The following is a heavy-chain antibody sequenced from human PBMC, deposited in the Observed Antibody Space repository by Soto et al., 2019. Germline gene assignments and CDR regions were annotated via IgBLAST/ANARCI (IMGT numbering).Heavy chain of an antibody. Sequence: GGSLRLSCAASGFTFSSYAMSWVRQAPGKGLEWVSAISGSGGSTYYADSVKGRFTISRDNSKNTLYLQMNSLRAEDTAVYYCAKDRLSRGSYYYFDYWGQGTLVTASS. CDR1: GFTFSSYA. CDR3: AKDRLSRGSYYYFDY. CDR2: ISGSGGST. V-gene: IGHV3-23*01. J-gene: IGHJ4*02. D-gene: IGHD1-26*01.